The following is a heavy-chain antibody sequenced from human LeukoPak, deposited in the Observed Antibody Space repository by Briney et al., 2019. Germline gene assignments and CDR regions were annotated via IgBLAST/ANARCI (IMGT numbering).Heavy chain of an antibody. J-gene: IGHJ5*02. CDR3: ARVRSHIVGAPVGWFEP. CDR2: ISSSGSTI. Sequence: PGGSLRLSCGASGFTFSDYYMSWLRQAPGKGLEWVSYISSSGSTIYYADSVKGRFTISRYNAKNSLYLQMNSLRAEDTAVYYCARVRSHIVGAPVGWFEPWGQGTLVTVSS. CDR1: GFTFSDYY. D-gene: IGHD1-26*01. V-gene: IGHV3-11*01.